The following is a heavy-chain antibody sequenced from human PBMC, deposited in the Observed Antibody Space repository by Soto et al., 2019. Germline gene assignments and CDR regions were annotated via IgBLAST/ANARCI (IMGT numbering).Heavy chain of an antibody. CDR1: GDSFSSNSAG. CDR3: ARGSWDDVSGHYYMYV. J-gene: IGHJ6*03. V-gene: IGHV6-1*01. Sequence: SRTLSLTCAISGDSFSSNSAGWNWVRQTPSKGLEWLGRTYYKSRWFNNYAVSVKSRITINPDTSQHQFSLHLDSVTPEDTAVYFCARGSWDDVSGHYYMYVWGKGTTVTVSS. D-gene: IGHD5-12*01. CDR2: TYYKSRWFN.